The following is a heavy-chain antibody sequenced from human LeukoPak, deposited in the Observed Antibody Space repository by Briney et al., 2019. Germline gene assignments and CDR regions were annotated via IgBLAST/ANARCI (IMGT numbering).Heavy chain of an antibody. J-gene: IGHJ4*02. Sequence: GASVKVSCKASGYTFISHAINWVRQAPGQGLEWMGWIDINTGNPTYAQGFTGRFVFSLDTSVTTAYLEISTLKAEDTAIYYCARDVTTASFDYWGQGTLVTVSS. CDR3: ARDVTTASFDY. CDR2: IDINTGNP. D-gene: IGHD4-11*01. CDR1: GYTFISHA. V-gene: IGHV7-4-1*02.